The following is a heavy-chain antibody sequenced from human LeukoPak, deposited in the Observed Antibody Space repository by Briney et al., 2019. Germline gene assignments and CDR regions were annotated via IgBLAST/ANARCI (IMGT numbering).Heavy chain of an antibody. V-gene: IGHV4-39*01. D-gene: IGHD1-26*01. CDR2: IYYSGST. CDR3: ESGVGATDY. Sequence: SETLSLTCTVSVGSISSSRYYWSWIRQPPGKGLEWIGSIYYSGSTYYNPSLKRRVTISVDTSKNQFSLKLNSVTAADTAVYYCESGVGATDYWGQGTLVTVSS. J-gene: IGHJ4*02. CDR1: VGSISSSRYY.